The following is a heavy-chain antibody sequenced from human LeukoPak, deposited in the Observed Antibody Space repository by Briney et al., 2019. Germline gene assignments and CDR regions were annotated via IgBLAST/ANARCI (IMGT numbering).Heavy chain of an antibody. CDR1: GFTVNNYW. V-gene: IGHV3-7*01. CDR3: ARVQGSSGPGIFDY. Sequence: GGSLRLSCAASGFTVNNYWMSWVRQAPGKGLEWVANIKQDGSEKYYVDSVKGRFTISRDNAKISLYLQMNSLRAEDTAVYYCARVQGSSGPGIFDYWGQGTLVTVSS. D-gene: IGHD6-19*01. J-gene: IGHJ4*02. CDR2: IKQDGSEK.